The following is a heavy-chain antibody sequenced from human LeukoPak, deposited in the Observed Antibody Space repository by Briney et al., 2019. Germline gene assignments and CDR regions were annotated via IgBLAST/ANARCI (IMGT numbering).Heavy chain of an antibody. CDR3: AKDSSSSPYYYYGMDV. J-gene: IGHJ6*02. CDR1: GFTFSNYA. CDR2: ISGSGGTT. Sequence: GGSLRLSCAASGFTFSNYAMNWVRQAPGKGLEWVSTISGSGGTTYFADSVKGRFTISRNNSKNTRYLQMNSLRAEDTAVYYCAKDSSSSPYYYYGMDVWGQGTTVTVSS. D-gene: IGHD6-6*01. V-gene: IGHV3-23*01.